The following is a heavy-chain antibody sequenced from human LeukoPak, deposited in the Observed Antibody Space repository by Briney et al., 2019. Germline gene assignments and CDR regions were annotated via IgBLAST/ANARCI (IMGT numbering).Heavy chain of an antibody. D-gene: IGHD4-17*01. CDR3: ARGVTVTTDF. V-gene: IGHV3-23*01. CDR2: LSGSGRST. J-gene: IGHJ4*02. Sequence: PGGSLRLSCAASGFFFSNYDMNWVRQAPGKGLECVSCLSGSGRSTFYADSVEGRFTISRDNSKNTVYLQMNSLRGEDTAIYYCARGVTVTTDFWGQGTLVTVCS. CDR1: GFFFSNYD.